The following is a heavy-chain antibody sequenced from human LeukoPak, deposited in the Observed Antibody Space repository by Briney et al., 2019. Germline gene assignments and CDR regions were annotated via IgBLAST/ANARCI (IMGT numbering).Heavy chain of an antibody. CDR1: GFTFSSYW. V-gene: IGHV3-7*01. J-gene: IGHJ4*02. Sequence: GGSLRLSCAASGFTFSSYWMSWVRQAPGKGLEWVANIKQDGSEKYYVDSVKGRFTISRDNAKNSLYLQMNSLRAEDTAVYYCARDLMGYSGSDPAIDYWGQGTLVTVSS. D-gene: IGHD5-12*01. CDR2: IKQDGSEK. CDR3: ARDLMGYSGSDPAIDY.